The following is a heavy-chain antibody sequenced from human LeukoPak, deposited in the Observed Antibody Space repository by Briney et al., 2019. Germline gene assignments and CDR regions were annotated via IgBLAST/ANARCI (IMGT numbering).Heavy chain of an antibody. Sequence: SVKVSCKASGCTFSSYAISWVRQAPGQGLEWMGGIIPIFGTANYAQKFQGRVTITADESTSTAYMELSSLRSEDTAVYYCASSARTVTTVTFDYWGQGTLVTVSS. CDR3: ASSARTVTTVTFDY. CDR2: IIPIFGTA. D-gene: IGHD4-17*01. CDR1: GCTFSSYA. V-gene: IGHV1-69*13. J-gene: IGHJ4*02.